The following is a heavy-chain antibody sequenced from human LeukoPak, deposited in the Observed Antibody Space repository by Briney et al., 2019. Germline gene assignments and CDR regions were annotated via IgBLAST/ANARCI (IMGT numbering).Heavy chain of an antibody. D-gene: IGHD2-8*02. CDR1: GFTFSSYW. V-gene: IGHV3-74*01. Sequence: GGSLRLPCVASGFTFSSYWMHWVRQAPGKGLVWVSRINSDGSSIAYADSVQGRFTISRDNAKNTLYLQVSSLSVEDTAVYYCARETSTGKYPQNVPDYWGQGTLVTVSS. J-gene: IGHJ4*02. CDR2: INSDGSSI. CDR3: ARETSTGKYPQNVPDY.